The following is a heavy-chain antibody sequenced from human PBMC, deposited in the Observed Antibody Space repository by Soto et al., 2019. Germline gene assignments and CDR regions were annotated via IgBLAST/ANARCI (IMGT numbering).Heavy chain of an antibody. V-gene: IGHV4-31*03. CDR3: ARDNVANAYSLDY. Sequence: SETLSLTCTVSGGSISSGGYYWSWIRQHPGKGLEWIGYIYYSGSTYYNPSLKRRVTISVDTSKNQFSLKLSSVTAADTAVYYCARDNVANAYSLDYWGQGTLVTVSS. CDR2: IYYSGST. CDR1: GGSISSGGYY. D-gene: IGHD2-21*01. J-gene: IGHJ4*02.